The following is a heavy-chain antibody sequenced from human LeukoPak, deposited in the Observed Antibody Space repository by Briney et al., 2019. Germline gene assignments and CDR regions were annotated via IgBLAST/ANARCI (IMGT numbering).Heavy chain of an antibody. J-gene: IGHJ4*02. Sequence: SETLSLTCTVSGGSISSHYWSWIRQPPGKGLEWIGSIYHSGSTYYNPSLKSRVTISVDTSKNQFSLKLSSVTAADTAVYYCASLDCSSTSCYTPDYWGQGTLVTVSS. CDR1: GGSISSHY. CDR3: ASLDCSSTSCYTPDY. D-gene: IGHD2-2*02. CDR2: IYHSGST. V-gene: IGHV4-59*08.